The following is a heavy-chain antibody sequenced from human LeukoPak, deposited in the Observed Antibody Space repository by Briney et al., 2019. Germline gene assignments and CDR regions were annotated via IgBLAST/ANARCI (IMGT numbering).Heavy chain of an antibody. V-gene: IGHV4-34*01. J-gene: IGHJ4*02. D-gene: IGHD1-7*01. CDR2: INHSGST. CDR1: GGSFSGYY. CDR3: ARGRGMIDWNYVKPPLFDY. Sequence: PSETLSPTCAVYGGSFSGYYWSWIRQLPGKGLEWIGEINHSGSTNYNPSLKSRVTISVDTSKNQFSLKLSSVTAADTAVYYCARGRGMIDWNYVKPPLFDYWGQGTLVTVSS.